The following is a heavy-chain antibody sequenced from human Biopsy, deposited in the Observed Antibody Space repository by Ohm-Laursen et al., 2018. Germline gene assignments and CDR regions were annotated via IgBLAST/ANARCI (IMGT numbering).Heavy chain of an antibody. CDR2: IYYSGTT. D-gene: IGHD2-15*01. CDR3: ARSPASTWTGYFES. J-gene: IGHJ4*02. Sequence: SQTLSLTCRVSDFPLSSGAFYWSWIRQRPGKGLEWIGYIYYSGTTSFNPSLKSRVTMSVDTSANHFSLELNSVTAADTALYYCARSPASTWTGYFESWGQGSLVTVSS. V-gene: IGHV4-31*03. CDR1: DFPLSSGAFY.